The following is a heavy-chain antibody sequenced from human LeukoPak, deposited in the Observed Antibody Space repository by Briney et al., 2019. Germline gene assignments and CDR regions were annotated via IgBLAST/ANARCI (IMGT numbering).Heavy chain of an antibody. Sequence: SETLSLTCTVSGVSISSISYYWGWIRQPPGKGLEWIGSIYYSGSTYYNPSLKSRVTISVDTSKDQFSLKLSSVTAADTAVYYCAREIYSYGYSSDYWGQGTLVTVSS. V-gene: IGHV4-39*02. CDR3: AREIYSYGYSSDY. D-gene: IGHD5-18*01. CDR1: GVSISSISYY. CDR2: IYYSGST. J-gene: IGHJ4*02.